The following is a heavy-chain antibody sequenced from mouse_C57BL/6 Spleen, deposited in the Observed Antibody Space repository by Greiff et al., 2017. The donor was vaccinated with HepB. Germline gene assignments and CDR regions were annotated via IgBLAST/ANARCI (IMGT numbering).Heavy chain of an antibody. D-gene: IGHD1-1*01. CDR3: AGVITTVVAPMDY. V-gene: IGHV1-7*01. CDR2: INPSSGYT. Sequence: QVQLQQSGAELVKPGASVKLSCKASGYTFTSYWMHWVKQRPGQGLEWIGYINPSSGYTKYNQKFKDKATLTADKSSSTAYMQLSSLTYEDSAVYYCAGVITTVVAPMDYWGQGTSVTVSS. CDR1: GYTFTSYW. J-gene: IGHJ4*01.